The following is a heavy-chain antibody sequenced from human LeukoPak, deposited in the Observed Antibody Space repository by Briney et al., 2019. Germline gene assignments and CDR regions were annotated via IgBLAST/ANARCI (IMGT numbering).Heavy chain of an antibody. CDR3: AELGITMIGGV. CDR1: GFTFRSYS. D-gene: IGHD3-10*02. Sequence: GGSLRLSCAASGFTFRSYSMNWVRQAPGKGLEWVSYISSSGSTIYYADSVKGRFTISRDNAKNSLYLQMNSLRAEDTAVYYCAELGITMIGGVWGKGTTVTISS. V-gene: IGHV3-48*04. J-gene: IGHJ6*04. CDR2: ISSSGSTI.